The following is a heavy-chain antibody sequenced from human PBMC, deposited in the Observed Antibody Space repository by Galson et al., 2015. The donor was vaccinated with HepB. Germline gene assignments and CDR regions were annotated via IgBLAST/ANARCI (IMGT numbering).Heavy chain of an antibody. CDR3: ARDPIGGGPKQQLVLIDWYFDL. V-gene: IGHV1-69*04. J-gene: IGHJ2*01. CDR1: GGTFSSYT. CDR2: IIPILGIA. Sequence: SVKVSCKASGGTFSSYTISWVRQAPGQGLEWMGRIIPILGIANYAQKFQGRVTITADKSTSTAYMELSSLRSEDTAVYYCARDPIGGGPKQQLVLIDWYFDLWGRGTLVTVSS. D-gene: IGHD6-13*01.